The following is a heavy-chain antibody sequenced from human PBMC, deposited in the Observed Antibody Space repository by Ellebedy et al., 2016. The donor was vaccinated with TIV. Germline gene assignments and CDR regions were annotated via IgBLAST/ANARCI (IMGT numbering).Heavy chain of an antibody. J-gene: IGHJ4*02. CDR1: GYTFTSYG. D-gene: IGHD1-1*01. CDR2: ISAYNGNT. V-gene: IGHV1-18*01. Sequence: ASVKVSCXASGYTFTSYGISWVRQAPGQGLEWMGWISAYNGNTNYAQKLQGRVTMTRDTSISTAYMELSRLRSDDTAVYYCAREDLERATDYWGQGTLVTVSS. CDR3: AREDLERATDY.